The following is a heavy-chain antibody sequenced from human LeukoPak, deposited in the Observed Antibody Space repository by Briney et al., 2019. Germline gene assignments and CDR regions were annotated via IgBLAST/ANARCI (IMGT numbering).Heavy chain of an antibody. V-gene: IGHV4-34*01. Sequence: SETLSLTCAVYGGSFSGYYWSWIRQPPGKGLAWIGEINHSGSTNYNPSLKSRVTISVDTSKNQFSLKLSSVTAADTAVYYCAREAYYYDSSGHFDYWGQGTLVTVSS. D-gene: IGHD3-22*01. J-gene: IGHJ4*02. CDR1: GGSFSGYY. CDR3: AREAYYYDSSGHFDY. CDR2: INHSGST.